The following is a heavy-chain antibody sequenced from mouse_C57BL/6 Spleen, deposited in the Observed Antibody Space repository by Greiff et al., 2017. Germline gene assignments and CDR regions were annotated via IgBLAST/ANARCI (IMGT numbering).Heavy chain of an antibody. CDR2: INPNYGTT. CDR1: GYSFTDYN. D-gene: IGHD2-5*01. Sequence: VQLKQSGPELVKPGASVKISCKASGYSFTDYNMNWVKQSNGKSLEWIGVINPNYGTTSYNQKFKGKATLTVDQSSSTAYMQLNSLTSEDSAVYYCARRGYSNPHYAMDYWGQGTSVTVSS. V-gene: IGHV1-39*01. J-gene: IGHJ4*01. CDR3: ARRGYSNPHYAMDY.